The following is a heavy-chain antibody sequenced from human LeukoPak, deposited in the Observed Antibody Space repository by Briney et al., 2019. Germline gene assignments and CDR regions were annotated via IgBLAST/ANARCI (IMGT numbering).Heavy chain of an antibody. Sequence: GGSLRLSCTASGFSFGDYTMSWFRQAPGKGPEWVGFIRSKVYGGTTEYAESVKGRFTISRDDSKSIAYLQMDSLKTEDTAVYYCTRVPVLRYFDWSQHFDYWGQGTLVTVSS. V-gene: IGHV3-49*03. J-gene: IGHJ4*02. CDR2: IRSKVYGGTT. CDR3: TRVPVLRYFDWSQHFDY. D-gene: IGHD3-9*01. CDR1: GFSFGDYT.